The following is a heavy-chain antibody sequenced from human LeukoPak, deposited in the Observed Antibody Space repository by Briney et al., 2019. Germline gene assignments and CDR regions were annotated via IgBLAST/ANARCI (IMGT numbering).Heavy chain of an antibody. CDR3: ARSGSGSYYNSQFDP. V-gene: IGHV1-18*01. CDR2: ISAYNGNT. CDR1: GYTFTSYG. D-gene: IGHD3-10*01. Sequence: GASEKVSCKASGYTFTSYGISWVRQAPGQGLEWMGWISAYNGNTNYAQKLQGRVTMTTDTSTSTAYMELRSLRSDDTAVYYCARSGSGSYYNSQFDPWGQGTLVTVSS. J-gene: IGHJ5*02.